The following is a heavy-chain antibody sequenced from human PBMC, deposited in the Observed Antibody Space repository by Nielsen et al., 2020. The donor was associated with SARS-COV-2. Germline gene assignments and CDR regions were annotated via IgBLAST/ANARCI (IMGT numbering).Heavy chain of an antibody. D-gene: IGHD4-17*01. J-gene: IGHJ4*02. CDR3: AGGVEATVTTID. V-gene: IGHV1-46*01. CDR1: GYTFTSYY. CDR2: INPSGGST. Sequence: ASVKVSCKASGYTFTSYYMHWVRQAPGQGLEWMGIINPSGGSTSYAQKFQGRVTMTRDTSKSTVYMELSSLRSEDTAVYYCAGGVEATVTTIDWGQGTLVTVSS.